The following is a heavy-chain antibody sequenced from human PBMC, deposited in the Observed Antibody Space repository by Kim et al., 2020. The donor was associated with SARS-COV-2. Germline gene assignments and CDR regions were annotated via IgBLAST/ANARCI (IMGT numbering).Heavy chain of an antibody. V-gene: IGHV3-15*01. Sequence: GGSLRLSCAASGFNFTNAWMSWVRQVPGKGLEWLGRIKTKSDGGTVDYAATVEGRLSIARDDSKSSLYLQMNSLRTADTAVFYCVTERRYSGVDSFDYIHHGGQGTLVTVS. CDR2: IKTKSDGGTV. CDR3: VTERRYSGVDSFDYIHH. J-gene: IGHJ1*01. CDR1: GFNFTNAW. D-gene: IGHD5-12*01.